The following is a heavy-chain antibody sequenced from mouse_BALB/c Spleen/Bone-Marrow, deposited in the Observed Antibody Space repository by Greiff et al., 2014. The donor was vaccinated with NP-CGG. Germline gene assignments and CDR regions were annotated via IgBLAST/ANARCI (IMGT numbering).Heavy chain of an antibody. Sequence: QVQLQQSGAELVRPGASVTLSCKASGYTFTDCEMHWVKQTPVHGLEWIGAIDPETGGTAYNQKFKGKATLTADKSSSTAYMELRSLTSEDSAVYYCTRGGNFITTAVVDFDYWGQGTTLTVSS. CDR1: GYTFTDCE. CDR3: TRGGNFITTAVVDFDY. D-gene: IGHD1-1*01. J-gene: IGHJ2*01. CDR2: IDPETGGT. V-gene: IGHV1-15*01.